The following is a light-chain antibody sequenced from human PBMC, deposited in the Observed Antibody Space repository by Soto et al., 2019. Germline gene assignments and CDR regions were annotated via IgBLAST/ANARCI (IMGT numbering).Light chain of an antibody. CDR1: SSNIGKNY. J-gene: IGLJ2*01. CDR3: GAWDTSLRAVV. CDR2: DNY. Sequence: QSVLTQPPSVSAAPGQKVIISCSGNSSNIGKNYVFWYQQFPGTAPKLLIYDNYKRPSGIPDRFSVSKSGASATLATTGPHTGDEADYYCGAWDTSLRAVVFGGGTKLTVL. V-gene: IGLV1-51*01.